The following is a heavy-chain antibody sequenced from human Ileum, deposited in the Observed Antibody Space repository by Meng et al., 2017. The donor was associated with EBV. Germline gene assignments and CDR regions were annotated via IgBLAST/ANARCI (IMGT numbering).Heavy chain of an antibody. CDR2: INTNTGKP. V-gene: IGHV7-4-1*02. CDR3: ARDSEAADY. Sequence: QVHLLQSGSELKKPGASVRISCKASGYTFTTYGMNWVRQAPGQGLEWMGWINTNTGKPTYAQGLTGRFVFSLDTSVSTAYLQISSLKAEDTAVYYCARDSEAADYWGQGTLVTVSS. CDR1: GYTFTTYG. J-gene: IGHJ4*02. D-gene: IGHD6-25*01.